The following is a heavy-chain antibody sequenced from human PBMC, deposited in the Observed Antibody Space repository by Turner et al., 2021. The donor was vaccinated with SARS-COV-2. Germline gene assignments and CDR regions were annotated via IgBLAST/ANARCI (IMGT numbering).Heavy chain of an antibody. CDR1: GFPFPTHN. CDR3: ARDHRPVVVPAAKRAGSYYYGMDV. Sequence: EVALVGSGGSLGQPWGVLRRPCVGFGFPFPTHNLNWVRQAPGKGLEWVSSISYSSTYIYYADSVKGRFTISRDNAKNSLYLQMNSLRAEDTAVYYCARDHRPVVVPAAKRAGSYYYGMDVWGQGTTVTVSS. J-gene: IGHJ6*02. D-gene: IGHD2-2*01. CDR2: ISYSSTYI. V-gene: IGHV3-21*02.